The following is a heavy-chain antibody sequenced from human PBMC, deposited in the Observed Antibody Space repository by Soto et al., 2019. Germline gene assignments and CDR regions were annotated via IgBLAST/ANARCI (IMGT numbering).Heavy chain of an antibody. D-gene: IGHD1-26*01. CDR2: IDPSDSYT. CDR1: GYSFTSYW. CDR3: AGTSTQYYYYGMDV. Sequence: GESLKISCKGSGYSFTSYWISWVRQMPGKGLEWMGRIDPSDSYTNYSPSFQGHVTISADKSISTAYLQWSSLKASDTAMYYCAGTSTQYYYYGMDVWGQGXTVTVYS. J-gene: IGHJ6*02. V-gene: IGHV5-10-1*01.